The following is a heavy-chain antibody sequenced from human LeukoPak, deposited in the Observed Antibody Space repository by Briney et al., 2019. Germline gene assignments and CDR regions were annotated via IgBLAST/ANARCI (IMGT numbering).Heavy chain of an antibody. Sequence: SETLSLTCTVSGGSISSSSYYWGWIRQPPGKGLEWIGSIFYSGSTYYNPSLKSRVTISVDTSKNQFSLKLSSVTAADTAMYYCARNFYDSSVAFDIWGQGTMVSVSS. CDR1: GGSISSSSYY. J-gene: IGHJ3*02. D-gene: IGHD3-22*01. CDR2: IFYSGST. CDR3: ARNFYDSSVAFDI. V-gene: IGHV4-39*01.